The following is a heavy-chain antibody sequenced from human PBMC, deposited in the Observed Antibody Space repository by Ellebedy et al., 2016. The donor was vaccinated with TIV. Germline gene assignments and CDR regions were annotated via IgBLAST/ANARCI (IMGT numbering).Heavy chain of an antibody. J-gene: IGHJ5*02. CDR2: IYPYSGGT. CDR3: ARDSTSYNWFDP. D-gene: IGHD2-2*01. CDR1: GYTFTAYH. V-gene: IGHV1-2*02. Sequence: ASVKVSCKASGYTFTAYHIHWVRQAPGQGLEWMGWIYPYSGGTNYAQKFQGRVTMTRDTSISTAYMELSRLRSDDTAVYYCARDSTSYNWFDPWGQGTLVTVSS.